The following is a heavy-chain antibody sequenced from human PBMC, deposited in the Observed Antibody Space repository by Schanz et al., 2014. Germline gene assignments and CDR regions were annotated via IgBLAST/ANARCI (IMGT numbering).Heavy chain of an antibody. CDR1: GGTFSSYT. V-gene: IGHV1-69*02. CDR3: ARGGDPEDVFDI. CDR2: IIPVLNIA. Sequence: QLQLVHSGAEVKKPGSSVKVSCKLSGGTFSSYTISWMRQAPGQGLEWMGKIIPVLNIATYAQRFQGRVSITADTSTNTAYMELSSLTSEDTAVHYCARGGDPEDVFDIWGQGTILTVSS. J-gene: IGHJ3*02. D-gene: IGHD2-21*01.